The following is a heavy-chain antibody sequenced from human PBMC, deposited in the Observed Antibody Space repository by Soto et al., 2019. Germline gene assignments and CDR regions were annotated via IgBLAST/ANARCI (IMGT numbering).Heavy chain of an antibody. D-gene: IGHD3-10*01. CDR3: AREDYGSGSFDY. CDR2: IWYDGSNK. V-gene: IGHV3-33*01. Sequence: VQMVESGGGVVQPGRSLRLSCAASGFTFSSYGMHWVRQAPGKGLEWVAVIWYDGSNKYYADSVKGRFTISRDNSKNTLYLQMNSLRAEDTAVYYCAREDYGSGSFDYWGQGTLVTVSS. J-gene: IGHJ4*02. CDR1: GFTFSSYG.